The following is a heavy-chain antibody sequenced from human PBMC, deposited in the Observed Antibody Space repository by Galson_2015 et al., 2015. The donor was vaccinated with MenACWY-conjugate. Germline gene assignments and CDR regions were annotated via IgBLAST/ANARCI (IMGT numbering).Heavy chain of an antibody. V-gene: IGHV1-3*01. CDR3: ARPYYDILTGYSKGHWYFDL. J-gene: IGHJ2*01. CDR1: GYTFTSYT. Sequence: SVKVSCKASGYTFTSYTMHWVRQAPGQRLEWMGWINADNDNTKYSQKFQGRVTITRDTSASTAYMELSSLRSEDTAVYYCARPYYDILTGYSKGHWYFDLWGRGTLVTVSS. CDR2: INADNDNT. D-gene: IGHD3-9*01.